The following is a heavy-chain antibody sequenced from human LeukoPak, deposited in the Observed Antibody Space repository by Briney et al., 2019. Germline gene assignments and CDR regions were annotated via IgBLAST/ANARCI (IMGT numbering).Heavy chain of an antibody. D-gene: IGHD3-3*01. J-gene: IGHJ5*02. Sequence: ASVKVSCKASGYTFTSYDINWVRQATGQALEWMGWMNPNSGNTGYAQKFQGRVTMTRNTSISTAYMELSSLRSEDTAVYYCARWPRGITIFGVVTRYHNWFDPWGQGTLVTVSS. CDR3: ARWPRGITIFGVVTRYHNWFDP. CDR1: GYTFTSYD. CDR2: MNPNSGNT. V-gene: IGHV1-8*01.